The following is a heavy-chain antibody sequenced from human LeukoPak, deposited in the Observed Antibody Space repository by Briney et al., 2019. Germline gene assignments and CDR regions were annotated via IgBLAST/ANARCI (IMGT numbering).Heavy chain of an antibody. V-gene: IGHV4-34*01. D-gene: IGHD5-18*01. J-gene: IGHJ4*02. CDR1: GGSFSGYY. Sequence: PSETLSLTCAVYGGSFSGYYWSWIRQPPGKGLEWIGEINHSGSTNYNPSLKNRVTISVDTSKNQFSLKLSSVTAADTAVYYCARTWIQPPDYWGQGTLVTVSS. CDR2: INHSGST. CDR3: ARTWIQPPDY.